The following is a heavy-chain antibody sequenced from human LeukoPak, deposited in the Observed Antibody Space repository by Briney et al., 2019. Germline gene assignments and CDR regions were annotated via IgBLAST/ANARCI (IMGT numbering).Heavy chain of an antibody. J-gene: IGHJ3*02. CDR2: VYYSGST. V-gene: IGHV4-59*01. Sequence: SETLSLTCTVSGGSISSYYWSWIRQPPGKGLEWIGYVYYSGSTNYNPSLKSRVTISADTSKNQFSLRLSSVTAADTAVYYCARGLNNRKSGRRFDVFEIWGQGTMVTVSS. CDR3: ARGLNNRKSGRRFDVFEI. CDR1: GGSISSYY. D-gene: IGHD3-3*01.